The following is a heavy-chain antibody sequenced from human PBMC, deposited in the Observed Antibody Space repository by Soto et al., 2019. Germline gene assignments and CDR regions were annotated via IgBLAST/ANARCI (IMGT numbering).Heavy chain of an antibody. CDR2: ISSSGNTV. CDR3: ASGLYYDILTGYFQH. Sequence: GGSLRLSCAASRFTFSTYEMIWVRQAPGKGLEWVSYISSSGNTVYYADSVKGRFTISRDNTRNSLYLQMNSLRAEDTAVYYCASGLYYDILTGYFQHWGQGTLVTV. J-gene: IGHJ1*01. V-gene: IGHV3-48*03. D-gene: IGHD3-9*01. CDR1: RFTFSTYE.